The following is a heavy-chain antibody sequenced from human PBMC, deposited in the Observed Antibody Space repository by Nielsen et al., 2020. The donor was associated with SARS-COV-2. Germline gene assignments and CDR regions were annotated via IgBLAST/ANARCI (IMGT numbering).Heavy chain of an antibody. CDR2: ISGSGGST. J-gene: IGHJ4*02. V-gene: IGHV3-23*01. CDR1: GFTFSSYA. D-gene: IGHD5-12*01. Sequence: GGSLRLSCAASGFTFSSYAMSWVRQAPGKGLEWVSAISGSGGSTYYADSVKGRFTISRDNSKNTLYLQMNSLRAEDTAVYYCAKDGYSGYDSYYFDYWGQGTLVTVSS. CDR3: AKDGYSGYDSYYFDY.